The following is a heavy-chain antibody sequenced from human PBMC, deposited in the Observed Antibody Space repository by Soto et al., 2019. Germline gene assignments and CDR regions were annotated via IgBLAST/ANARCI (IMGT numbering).Heavy chain of an antibody. V-gene: IGHV3-13*01. CDR3: ARGLRGNSAYYYYGMDV. CDR1: VFTFSSYD. J-gene: IGHJ6*02. D-gene: IGHD4-4*01. Sequence: EVQLVESVGGLVQPGWSLRLSCAASVFTFSSYDMHLVRQATGKVLYLVSAIGTAGDTYYPGSVKGRFTISSKNDKNYLYLQMNSLRAEDTAVYYCARGLRGNSAYYYYGMDVWGQGTTVTVSS. CDR2: IGTAGDT.